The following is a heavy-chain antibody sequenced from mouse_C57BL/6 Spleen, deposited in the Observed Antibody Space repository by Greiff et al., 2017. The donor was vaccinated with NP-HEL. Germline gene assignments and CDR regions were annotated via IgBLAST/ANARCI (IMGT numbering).Heavy chain of an antibody. J-gene: IGHJ4*01. CDR2: IDPEDGET. D-gene: IGHD1-1*01. V-gene: IGHV14-2*01. CDR1: GFNIKDYY. CDR3: AQFPFTTYAMDY. Sequence: VQLQQSGAELVKPGASVKLSCTASGFNIKDYYMHWVKQRTEQGLEWIGRIDPEDGETKYAPKFQSKATITADTSSNTAYLQLSSLTSEDTAVYYCAQFPFTTYAMDYWGQGTSVTVSS.